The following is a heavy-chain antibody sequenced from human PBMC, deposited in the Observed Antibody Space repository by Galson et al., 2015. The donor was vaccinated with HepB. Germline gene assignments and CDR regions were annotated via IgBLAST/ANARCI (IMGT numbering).Heavy chain of an antibody. V-gene: IGHV1-18*01. Sequence: SEKVSCKHSGYTFTRHGISWLRQAPRQPREWMGWNSAYNGNTNYAQKLQGRVTMTTDTSTSKAYMELRSLRSDDTAVYYCARGLLVLEWLGAYWGQGTLVTVSS. CDR3: ARGLLVLEWLGAY. CDR1: GYTFTRHG. J-gene: IGHJ4*02. D-gene: IGHD3-3*01. CDR2: NSAYNGNT.